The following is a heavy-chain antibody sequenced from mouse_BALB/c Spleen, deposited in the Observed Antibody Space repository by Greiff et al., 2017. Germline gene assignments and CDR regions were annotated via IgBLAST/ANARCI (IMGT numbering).Heavy chain of an antibody. V-gene: IGHV5-17*02. CDR1: GFTFSSFG. J-gene: IGHJ2*01. CDR3: ARSGEIYYGNYVGYFDY. D-gene: IGHD2-1*01. CDR2: ISSGSSTI. Sequence: EVQLQESGGGLVQPGGSRKLSCAASGFTFSSFGMHWVRQAPEKGLEWVAYISSGSSTIYYADTVKGRFTISRDNPKNTLFLQMTSLRSEDTAMYYCARSGEIYYGNYVGYFDYWGQGTTLTVSS.